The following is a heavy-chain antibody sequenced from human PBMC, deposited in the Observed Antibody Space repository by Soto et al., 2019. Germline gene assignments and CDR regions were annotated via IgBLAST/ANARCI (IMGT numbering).Heavy chain of an antibody. V-gene: IGHV1-69*13. D-gene: IGHD3-10*01. J-gene: IGHJ4*02. CDR1: GGTFSSYA. CDR2: IIPIFGTA. CDR3: ATAYGSGSYYLDY. Sequence: SVKVSCKASGGTFSSYAISWVRQAPGQGLEWMGGIIPIFGTASYAQKFQGRVTITADESTSTAYMELSSLRSEDTAVYYCATAYGSGSYYLDYWGQGTLVTVSS.